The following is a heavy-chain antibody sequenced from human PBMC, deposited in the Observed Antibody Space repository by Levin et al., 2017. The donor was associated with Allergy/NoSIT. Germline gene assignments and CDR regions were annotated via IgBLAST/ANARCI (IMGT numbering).Heavy chain of an antibody. J-gene: IGHJ4*02. CDR1: GFTFSDHY. Sequence: GESLKISCAASGFTFSDHYMDWVRQAPGKGLEWVAHIRKKVHSYTTEYAASVKGRFTVSRDDSKNLLYLQMNNLRTEDTALYYCARVSTSDIYYFDNWGQGTLVSVSS. D-gene: IGHD5/OR15-5a*01. CDR3: ARVSTSDIYYFDN. CDR2: IRKKVHSYTT. V-gene: IGHV3-72*01.